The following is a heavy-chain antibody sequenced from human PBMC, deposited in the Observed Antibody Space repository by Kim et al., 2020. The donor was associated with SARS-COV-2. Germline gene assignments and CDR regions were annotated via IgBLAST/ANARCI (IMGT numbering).Heavy chain of an antibody. V-gene: IGHV3-30*18. CDR1: GFTFSSYG. J-gene: IGHJ4*02. D-gene: IGHD1-26*01. CDR2: ISYDGSNK. CDR3: AKNSGSYLNKMYYFDY. Sequence: GGSLRLSCAASGFTFSSYGMHWVRQAPGKGLEWVAVISYDGSNKYYADSVKGRFTISRDNSKNTLYLQMNSLRAEYTAVYYCAKNSGSYLNKMYYFDYWGQGTLVTVSS.